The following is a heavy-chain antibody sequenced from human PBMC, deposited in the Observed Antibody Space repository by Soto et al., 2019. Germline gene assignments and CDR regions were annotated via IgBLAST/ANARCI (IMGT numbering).Heavy chain of an antibody. V-gene: IGHV3-21*02. CDR1: GFTFSTYN. CDR3: ARAVLPSVVVAVEY. CDR2: ISYSTTYI. D-gene: IGHD2-15*01. J-gene: IGHJ4*02. Sequence: EVQLVESGGGLVKPGGSLRLSCAASGFTFSTYNMNWVRQAPGKGLEWVSSISYSTTYIKYADSVQGRFTISRDNAKNSLYLQMNSLRADDTAVYYCARAVLPSVVVAVEYWGQGTLVTVSS.